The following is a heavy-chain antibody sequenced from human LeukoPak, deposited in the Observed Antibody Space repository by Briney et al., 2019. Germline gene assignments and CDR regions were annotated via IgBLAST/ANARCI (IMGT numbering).Heavy chain of an antibody. D-gene: IGHD5-24*01. Sequence: GGSLRLSCAASGFTFNSYEMNWVRQAPGKGLEWVSYISSSGSIIYYADSVKGRFTISRDNAKNSLYLQMNSLRAEDTAVYYCVRPGWLQSSYYFEYWGQGTLVTVSS. CDR3: VRPGWLQSSYYFEY. CDR2: ISSSGSII. V-gene: IGHV3-48*03. CDR1: GFTFNSYE. J-gene: IGHJ4*02.